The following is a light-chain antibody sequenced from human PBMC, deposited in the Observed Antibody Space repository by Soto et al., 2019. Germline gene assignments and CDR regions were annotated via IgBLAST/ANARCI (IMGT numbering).Light chain of an antibody. Sequence: EIVMTQSPATLSLSPGERATLSCRASQRVSSNFAWYQQKPGQAPRLVIYGTYSRATGVPARFSGSGSGTEFTLTISSLQSEDFEVYYCQQYHDWPITFGQGTRLEIK. J-gene: IGKJ5*01. CDR1: QRVSSN. CDR3: QQYHDWPIT. V-gene: IGKV3-15*01. CDR2: GTY.